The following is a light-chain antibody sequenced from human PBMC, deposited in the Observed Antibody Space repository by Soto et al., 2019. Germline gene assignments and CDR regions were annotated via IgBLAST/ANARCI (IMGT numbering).Light chain of an antibody. J-gene: IGLJ1*01. CDR2: EAT. V-gene: IGLV2-11*01. CDR3: CSSAGSYIYV. Sequence: QSSLTQPRSVSGSPGQPVTISCTGTNSDVGGYNYVSWYQQHPGKAPKLMIYEATKPPSGAPDRFSGTKSGNTASLTISGRQADDEAAYYCCSSAGSYIYVCGPGTKVTV. CDR1: NSDVGGYNY.